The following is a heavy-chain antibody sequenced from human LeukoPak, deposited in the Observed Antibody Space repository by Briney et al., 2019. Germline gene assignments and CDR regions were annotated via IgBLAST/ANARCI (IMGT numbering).Heavy chain of an antibody. CDR2: ISSSSSTI. Sequence: PGGSLRLSCAASGFTFRSYSMNWVRQAPGKGLEWVSYISSSSSTIYYADSVKGRFTISRDNAKNSLYLQMNTLRAVDTAVYYCARDRHKYNYDSGGYPPYWGQGTLVTVSS. D-gene: IGHD3-22*01. V-gene: IGHV3-48*01. CDR3: ARDRHKYNYDSGGYPPY. J-gene: IGHJ4*02. CDR1: GFTFRSYS.